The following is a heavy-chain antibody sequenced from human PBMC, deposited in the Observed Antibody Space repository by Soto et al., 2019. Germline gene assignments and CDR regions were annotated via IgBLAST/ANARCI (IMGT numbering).Heavy chain of an antibody. CDR2: MNPNSGNT. CDR3: VRNLNGFDP. Sequence: QVQLVQSGAEVKKPGASVKVSCTTSGYTFTTYDINWVRQATGQGFEWMGWMNPNSGNTGYARKFQGRVTMTRDTSISTAYMELGSLRSEDTAVYYCVRNLNGFDPWGQGTLVTVSS. V-gene: IGHV1-8*02. J-gene: IGHJ5*02. CDR1: GYTFTTYD.